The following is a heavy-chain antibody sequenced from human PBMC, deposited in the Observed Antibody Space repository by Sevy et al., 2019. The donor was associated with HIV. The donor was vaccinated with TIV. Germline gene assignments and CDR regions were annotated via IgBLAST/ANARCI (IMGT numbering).Heavy chain of an antibody. Sequence: GGSLRLSCAASGFTFSNYVMHWVRQAPGKGLEWVALIWYDGTIKYYADSVKGRFTISRDNFKNTLYLQMNSLTTEDTAVYYCARPRANYVDHYFFYAMDVWGQGTTVTVSS. CDR3: ARPRANYVDHYFFYAMDV. CDR1: GFTFSNYV. J-gene: IGHJ6*02. V-gene: IGHV3-30*04. D-gene: IGHD4-17*01. CDR2: IWYDGTIK.